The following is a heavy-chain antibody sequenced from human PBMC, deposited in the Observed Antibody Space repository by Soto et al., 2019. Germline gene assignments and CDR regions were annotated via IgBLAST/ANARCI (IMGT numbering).Heavy chain of an antibody. CDR3: ARAMAKGWHYYYGMDV. Sequence: QVQLVESGGGVVQPGRSLRLSCAASGFTFSSYAMHWVRQAPGKGLEWVAVISYDGSNKYYADSVKGRFTISRDNSKNTLYLHMNSLRAEDTAVCYCARAMAKGWHYYYGMDVWGQGTTVTVSS. J-gene: IGHJ6*02. D-gene: IGHD3-10*01. CDR1: GFTFSSYA. CDR2: ISYDGSNK. V-gene: IGHV3-30-3*01.